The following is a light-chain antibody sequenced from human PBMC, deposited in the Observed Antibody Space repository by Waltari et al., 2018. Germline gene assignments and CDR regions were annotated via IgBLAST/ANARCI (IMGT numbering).Light chain of an antibody. CDR2: EVN. CDR1: SGDVGRYKL. J-gene: IGLJ2*01. CDR3: CSYAGGSVI. V-gene: IGLV2-23*02. Sequence: QSGLTQPASVSGSPGQSITTSCTGSSGDVGRYKLVSWYQRHPGKAPKPIISEVNDRPSGVSNRFSGSKSGNTASLTISGLQAEDEADYYCCSYAGGSVIFGGGTKLTVL.